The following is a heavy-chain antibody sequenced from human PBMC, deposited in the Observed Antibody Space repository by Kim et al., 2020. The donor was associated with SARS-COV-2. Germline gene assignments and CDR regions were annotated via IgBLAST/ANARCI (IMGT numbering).Heavy chain of an antibody. V-gene: IGHV4-61*01. CDR3: ARDNGVVHSSSWYYYYYGMDV. D-gene: IGHD6-13*01. J-gene: IGHJ6*02. CDR1: GGSVSSGSYY. Sequence: SETLSLTCTVSGGSVSSGSYYWSWIRQPPGKGLEWIGYIYYSGSTNYNPSLKSRVTISVDTSKNQFSLKLSSVTAADTAVYYCARDNGVVHSSSWYYYYYGMDVWVQGTTVTVSS. CDR2: IYYSGST.